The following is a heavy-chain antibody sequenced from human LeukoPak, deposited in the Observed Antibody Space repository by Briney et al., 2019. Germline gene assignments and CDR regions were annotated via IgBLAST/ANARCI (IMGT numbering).Heavy chain of an antibody. J-gene: IGHJ4*02. V-gene: IGHV4-39*07. D-gene: IGHD6-19*01. CDR3: ASQPIAVAKDY. CDR2: IYYSGST. Sequence: PSETLSLTCTVSGGSLSSSSHYWAWIRQPPGKGLEWIANIYYSGSTYYNPSLKSRVTISVDTSKNQFSLKLSSVTAADTAVYYCASQPIAVAKDYWGQGTLVTVSS. CDR1: GGSLSSSSHY.